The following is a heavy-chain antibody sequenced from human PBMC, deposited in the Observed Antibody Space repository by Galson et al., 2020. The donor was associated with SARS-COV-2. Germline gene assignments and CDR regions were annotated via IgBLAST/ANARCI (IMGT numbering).Heavy chain of an antibody. CDR1: GGSISSSSYY. J-gene: IGHJ4*02. CDR3: ASGGFSSGYSFMDY. Sequence: SETLSLTCTVSGGSISSSSYYWGWIRQPPGKGLEWIGSIYYSGSTYYNPSLKSRVTISVDTSKNQFSLKLSSVTAADTAVYYCASGGFSSGYSFMDYWGQGTLVTVSS. CDR2: IYYSGST. D-gene: IGHD3-22*01. V-gene: IGHV4-39*01.